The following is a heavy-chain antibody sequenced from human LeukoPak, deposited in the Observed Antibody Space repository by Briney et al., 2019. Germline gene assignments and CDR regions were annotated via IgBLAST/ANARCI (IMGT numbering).Heavy chain of an antibody. CDR3: AKGSSGYFLDL. CDR1: GFIFNNYG. CDR2: ISNDGGGT. Sequence: GGSLRLSCAASGFIFNNYGLVWVRQAPGKGLEWVSAISNDGGGTTYADFVNGRFTISRDNSKNTLFLQMNSLRAEDTALYYCAKGSSGYFLDLWGQGTLVTVSS. J-gene: IGHJ5*02. V-gene: IGHV3-23*01. D-gene: IGHD3-22*01.